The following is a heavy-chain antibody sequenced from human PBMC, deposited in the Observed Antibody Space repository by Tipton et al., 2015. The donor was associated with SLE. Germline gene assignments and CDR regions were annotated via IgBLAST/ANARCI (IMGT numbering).Heavy chain of an antibody. D-gene: IGHD6-25*01. CDR1: GGSISTSSYY. Sequence: TLSLTCTVSGGSISTSSYYWVWIRQPPGKGLEWIGYIYYSGSTYYNPSLKSRVTISVDTSKNHFSLKLTSVTAADTAVYYCARVTPDERRAFDIWGQGTMVTVSS. CDR3: ARVTPDERRAFDI. V-gene: IGHV4-31*03. J-gene: IGHJ3*02. CDR2: IYYSGST.